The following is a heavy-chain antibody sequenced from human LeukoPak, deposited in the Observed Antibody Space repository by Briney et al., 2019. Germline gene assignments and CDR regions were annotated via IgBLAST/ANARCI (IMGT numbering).Heavy chain of an antibody. CDR1: GYTFTSYG. V-gene: IGHV1-8*01. CDR3: TKGNGVAGDY. J-gene: IGHJ4*02. D-gene: IGHD6-19*01. Sequence: ASVKVSCKASGYTFTSYGISWVRQAPGQGLEWMGWLSPNSGQTAYAQKFQGRVTMTRDISISTFYLELSSLTSEDTAVYYCTKGNGVAGDYWGQGTLVTVSS. CDR2: LSPNSGQT.